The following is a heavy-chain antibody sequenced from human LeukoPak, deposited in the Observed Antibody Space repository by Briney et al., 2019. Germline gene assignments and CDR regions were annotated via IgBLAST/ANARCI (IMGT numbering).Heavy chain of an antibody. CDR3: ASRQVGATSPADY. CDR1: GGSISSYY. CDR2: IYYSEST. V-gene: IGHV4-59*08. D-gene: IGHD1-26*01. Sequence: PSETLSLTCTVSGGSISSYYWSWIRQPPGKGLEWIGYIYYSESTSYNPSLKSRVTISVDTSKNQFSLNLRYVTAADTAVYYCASRQVGATSPADYWGQGTLVTVSS. J-gene: IGHJ4*02.